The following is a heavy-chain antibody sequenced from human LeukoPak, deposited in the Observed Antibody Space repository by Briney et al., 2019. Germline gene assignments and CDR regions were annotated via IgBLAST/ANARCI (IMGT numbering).Heavy chain of an antibody. J-gene: IGHJ4*02. CDR1: GFTFSSYS. V-gene: IGHV3-21*01. CDR3: ARGGGGSYYFDY. Sequence: GGSLRLSCAASGFTFSSYSMNWVRQAPGKGLEWVSSISSSSSYIYYADSVKGRFTISRDNAKNSLYLQMNSLRAEDTAVYYCARGGGGSYYFDYWGQGTLVTVST. D-gene: IGHD1-26*01. CDR2: ISSSSSYI.